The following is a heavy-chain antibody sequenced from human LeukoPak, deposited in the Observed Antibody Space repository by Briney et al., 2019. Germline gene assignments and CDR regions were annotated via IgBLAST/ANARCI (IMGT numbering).Heavy chain of an antibody. CDR1: GFTFSSYE. V-gene: IGHV3-48*03. CDR2: ISGSGGTT. CDR3: ASDRVTPTDY. J-gene: IGHJ4*02. D-gene: IGHD3-10*01. Sequence: PGGSLRLSCAASGFTFSSYEMNWVRQAPGKGLEWVSAISGSGGTTYYADSVKGRFTISRDNSKNSLYLQMNSLRAEDTAVYYCASDRVTPTDYWGQGTLVTVSS.